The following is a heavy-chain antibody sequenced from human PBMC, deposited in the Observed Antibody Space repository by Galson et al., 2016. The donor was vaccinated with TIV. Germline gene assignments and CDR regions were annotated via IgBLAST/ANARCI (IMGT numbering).Heavy chain of an antibody. CDR1: GYTFTNYG. D-gene: IGHD1-1*01. J-gene: IGHJ5*02. CDR2: IGTYNGDR. Sequence: SVKVSCKASGYTFTNYGISWVRQAPGQGLEWMGWIGTYNGDRRYAQKFQDRVTMTTDTSTSTAYLEVSSLRSDDTAVYYCARDVRRTWTNLDLWGQGTLVTVSS. CDR3: ARDVRRTWTNLDL. V-gene: IGHV1-18*01.